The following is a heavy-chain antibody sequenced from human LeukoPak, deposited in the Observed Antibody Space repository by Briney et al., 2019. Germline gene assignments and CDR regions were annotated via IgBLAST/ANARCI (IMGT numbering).Heavy chain of an antibody. CDR2: INPSSGGT. D-gene: IGHD3-22*01. V-gene: IGHV1-2*02. J-gene: IGHJ4*02. Sequence: ASVKVSCKASGYTFTGYYMHWVRQAPGQGLEWMGWINPSSGGTNYAQKFQGRVTMTRDTSISTAYMELSRLRSDDTAVYYCASTSYDSSVRGAESDYWGQGTLVTVSS. CDR3: ASTSYDSSVRGAESDY. CDR1: GYTFTGYY.